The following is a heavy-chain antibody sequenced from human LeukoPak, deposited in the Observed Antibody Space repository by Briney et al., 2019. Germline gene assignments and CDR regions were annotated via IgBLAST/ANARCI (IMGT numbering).Heavy chain of an antibody. CDR2: IYYSGST. CDR3: ARADCSGGSCYSGIRDYMDV. CDR1: GGSISSYY. D-gene: IGHD2-15*01. J-gene: IGHJ6*03. V-gene: IGHV4-59*08. Sequence: PSETLSLTCTVSGGSISSYYWSWIRQPPGKGLEWIGYIYYSGSTNYNPSLKSRVTISVDTSKNQFSLKLSSVTAADTAVYYCARADCSGGSCYSGIRDYMDVWGKGTTVTVSS.